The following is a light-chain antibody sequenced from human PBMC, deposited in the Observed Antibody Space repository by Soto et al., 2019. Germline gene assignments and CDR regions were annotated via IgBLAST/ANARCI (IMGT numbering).Light chain of an antibody. CDR1: QSLSRW. V-gene: IGKV1-5*01. J-gene: IGKJ2*03. Sequence: DIQMTQTPSTLSSSVGDRVTITCRARQSLSRWLAWYQQKPGKAPKLLIYDGSSLESGVPSRFSGSGSGTEFTLTINILQSDDFATDYCQQYNTFYSFRQGTKLEIK. CDR3: QQYNTFYS. CDR2: DGS.